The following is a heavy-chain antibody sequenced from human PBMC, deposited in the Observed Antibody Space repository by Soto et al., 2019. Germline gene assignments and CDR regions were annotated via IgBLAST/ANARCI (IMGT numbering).Heavy chain of an antibody. V-gene: IGHV4-31*03. J-gene: IGHJ5*02. CDR1: GGSISSGGYY. Sequence: QVQLQESGPGLVKPSQTLSLTCTVSGGSISSGGYYWSWIRQHQGKGLEWIGYIYYSGSTYYNPYLKSRVTISVATSKNQFSLKLSSVTAADTAVYYCARGLVPKAVTTFDPWGQGTLVTVSS. CDR3: ARGLVPKAVTTFDP. CDR2: IYYSGST. D-gene: IGHD1-1*01.